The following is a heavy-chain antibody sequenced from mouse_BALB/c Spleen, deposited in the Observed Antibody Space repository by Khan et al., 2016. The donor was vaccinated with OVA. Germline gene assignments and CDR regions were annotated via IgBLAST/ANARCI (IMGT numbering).Heavy chain of an antibody. CDR2: FYPGSGSI. Sequence: QVQLKQSGAELVKPGASVKLSCKASGYTFTDYIIHWVKQRSGQGLEWIGWFYPGSGSIKYNEKFKDKATLTADKSSSTVYMELSRLTSEDSAVYFGARLYYGYGYFDVWGAGTTVTVSS. CDR1: GYTFTDYI. D-gene: IGHD1-1*01. V-gene: IGHV1-62-2*01. CDR3: ARLYYGYGYFDV. J-gene: IGHJ1*01.